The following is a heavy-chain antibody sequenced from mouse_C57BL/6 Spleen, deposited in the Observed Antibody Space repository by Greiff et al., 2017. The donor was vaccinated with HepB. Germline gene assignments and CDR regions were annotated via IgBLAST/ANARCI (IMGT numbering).Heavy chain of an antibody. CDR2: ISSGGSYT. V-gene: IGHV5-6*01. Sequence: EVQLQESGGDLVKPGGSLKLSCAASGFTFSSYGMSWVRQTPDKRLEWVATISSGGSYTYYPDSVKGRFTISRDNAKNTLYLQMSSLKSEDTAMYYCARRGSSYDFDYWGQGTTLTVSS. CDR3: ARRGSSYDFDY. J-gene: IGHJ2*01. CDR1: GFTFSSYG. D-gene: IGHD1-1*01.